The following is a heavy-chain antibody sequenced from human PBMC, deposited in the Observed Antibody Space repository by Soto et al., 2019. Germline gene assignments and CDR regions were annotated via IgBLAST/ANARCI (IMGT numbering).Heavy chain of an antibody. CDR3: ARDSGYNPAFDY. CDR1: GGSISSGAYY. D-gene: IGHD5-12*01. CDR2: IYYSGRT. Sequence: QVQLQESGPGLVKPSQTLSLTCTVSGGSISSGAYYWSWIRQHPGKGLEWIGYIYYSGRTYYNPSLKSRVTISVDTSKTHFSLKLSSVTAADTAVYYCARDSGYNPAFDYWGQGTLVTVSS. V-gene: IGHV4-31*03. J-gene: IGHJ4*02.